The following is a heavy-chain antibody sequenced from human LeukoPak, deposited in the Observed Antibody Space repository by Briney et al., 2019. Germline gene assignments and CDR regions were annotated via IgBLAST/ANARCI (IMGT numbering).Heavy chain of an antibody. CDR1: GSTFSSYA. Sequence: GASVKVSCKASGSTFSSYAISWVRQAPGQGLEWMGRIIPILGIADYAQKFQGRVTITADKSTSTAYMELSSLRSEDTAVYYCARDQGGYCSSTSCSTHEGYWGQGTLVTVSS. J-gene: IGHJ4*02. CDR2: IIPILGIA. CDR3: ARDQGGYCSSTSCSTHEGY. V-gene: IGHV1-69*04. D-gene: IGHD2-2*02.